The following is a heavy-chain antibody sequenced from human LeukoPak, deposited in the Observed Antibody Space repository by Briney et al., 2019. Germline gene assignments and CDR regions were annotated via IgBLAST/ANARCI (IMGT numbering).Heavy chain of an antibody. CDR2: INPSGST. D-gene: IGHD3-22*01. CDR1: GFTFSNYA. CDR3: ARGRHDITMIVVVMTSVSYYLDV. J-gene: IGHJ6*03. Sequence: GSLRLSCEASGFTFSNYAMHWVRQAPGKGLEWIGDINPSGSTYYNPSLKSRLTISVDTSKNQFSLKLRSVTAADTAVYYCARGRHDITMIVVVMTSVSYYLDVWGKGTTVTVS. V-gene: IGHV4-34*01.